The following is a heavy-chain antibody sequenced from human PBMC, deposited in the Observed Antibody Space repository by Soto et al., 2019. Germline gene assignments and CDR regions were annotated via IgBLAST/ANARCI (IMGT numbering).Heavy chain of an antibody. CDR2: MNPNSGNT. J-gene: IGHJ5*01. V-gene: IGHV1-8*01. CDR3: ARSDGYNCNWLDS. CDR1: GYTFATYD. D-gene: IGHD2-21*01. Sequence: QVQLVQSGAEVKTPGASVKVSCKASGYTFATYDMNWVRQAPGQGLEWMGWMNPNSGNTGYAQKFQGRLTMTRDTALGVAHMQLSSLRNEDTAVYYCARSDGYNCNWLDSWGQGTLVTVSA.